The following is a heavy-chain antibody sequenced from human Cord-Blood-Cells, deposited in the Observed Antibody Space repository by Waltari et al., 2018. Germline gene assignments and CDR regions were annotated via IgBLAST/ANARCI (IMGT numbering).Heavy chain of an antibody. CDR2: ISSSSSTI. Sequence: EVQLVESGGGLVQPGGSLRLSCVASGFTFSSYSMNWVRQAPGKGLEWVSYISSSSSTIYYADSVKGRFTISRDNAKNSLYLQMNSLRAEDTAVYYCARKYCSSTSCYDAFDIWGQGTMVTVSS. V-gene: IGHV3-48*01. CDR1: GFTFSSYS. J-gene: IGHJ3*02. D-gene: IGHD2-2*01. CDR3: ARKYCSSTSCYDAFDI.